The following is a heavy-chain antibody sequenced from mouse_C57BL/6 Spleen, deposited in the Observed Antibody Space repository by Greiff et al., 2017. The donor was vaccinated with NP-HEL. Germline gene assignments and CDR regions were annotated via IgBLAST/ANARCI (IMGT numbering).Heavy chain of an antibody. V-gene: IGHV14-3*01. CDR1: GFNIKNTY. CDR2: FDPANGNP. CDR3: ARRPYDYGDGDDAMDY. D-gene: IGHD2-4*01. J-gene: IGHJ4*01. Sequence: EVQLQQSVAELVRPGASVKLSCTASGFNIKNTYMHWVKQRPEQGLEWIGRFDPANGNPKYAPKFQGKATITADTSSNTAYMQLSSLTSEDTAIDYCARRPYDYGDGDDAMDYWGQGTSVTVSS.